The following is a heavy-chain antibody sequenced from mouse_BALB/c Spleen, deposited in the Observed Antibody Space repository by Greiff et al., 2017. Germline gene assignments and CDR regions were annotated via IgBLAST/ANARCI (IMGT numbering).Heavy chain of an antibody. V-gene: IGHV1-9*01. D-gene: IGHD4-1*01. CDR1: GYTFSSYW. Sequence: QVQLQQSGAELMKPGASVKISCKATGYTFSSYWIEWVKQRPGHGLEWIGEILPGSGSTNYNEKFKGKATFTADTSSNTAYMQLSSLTSEDSAVYYCARSELGRGAMDYWGQGTSVTVSA. CDR3: ARSELGRGAMDY. J-gene: IGHJ4*01. CDR2: ILPGSGST.